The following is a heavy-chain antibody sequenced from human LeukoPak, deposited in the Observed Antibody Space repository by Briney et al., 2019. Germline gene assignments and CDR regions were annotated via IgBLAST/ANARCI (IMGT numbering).Heavy chain of an antibody. V-gene: IGHV3-23*01. J-gene: IGHJ4*02. CDR2: ISGSGGST. D-gene: IGHD3-10*01. Sequence: RPGGPLRLSCAASGFTFSSYAMSWVRQAPGKGLEWVSAISGSGGSTYYADSVKGRFTISRDNSKNTLYLQMNSLRAEDTAVYYCAKPYYYGSGSYYKVVDYWGQGTLVTVSS. CDR3: AKPYYYGSGSYYKVVDY. CDR1: GFTFSSYA.